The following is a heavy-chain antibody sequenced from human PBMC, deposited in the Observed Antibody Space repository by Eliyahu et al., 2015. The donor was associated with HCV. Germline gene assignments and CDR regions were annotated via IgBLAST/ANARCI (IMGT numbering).Heavy chain of an antibody. Sequence: QVQLVDSGGGVVQPGRSLXLSCAASGFTFXDXXIHWVRQAPGQGLEWVAVISYDGTKTSYADSVKGRFTISRDNSRNTLYLQMNSLRAEDTAVYYCAKDGHPHGRSWINDFDYWGQGVLVTVSS. CDR2: ISYDGTKT. CDR3: AKDGHPHGRSWINDFDY. D-gene: IGHD2-2*03. CDR1: GFTFXDXX. J-gene: IGHJ4*02. V-gene: IGHV3-30-3*01.